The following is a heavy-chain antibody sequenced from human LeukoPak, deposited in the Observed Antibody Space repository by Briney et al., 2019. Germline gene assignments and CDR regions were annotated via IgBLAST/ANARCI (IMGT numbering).Heavy chain of an antibody. CDR1: GFTFSDHY. CDR2: IRSKAYSYTT. CDR3: ARVYSSDWSDSYYDY. Sequence: GGSLRLSCAASGFTFSDHYMDWVRQAPGKGLEWVGRIRSKAYSYTTEYAASVKGRFTISRDDSKTPVYLQMESLRADDTALYYCARVYSSDWSDSYYDYWGQGTLVTVSS. J-gene: IGHJ4*02. D-gene: IGHD6-13*01. V-gene: IGHV3-72*01.